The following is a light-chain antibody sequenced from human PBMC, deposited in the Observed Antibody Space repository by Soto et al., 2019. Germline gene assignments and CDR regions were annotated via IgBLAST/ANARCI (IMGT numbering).Light chain of an antibody. J-gene: IGKJ1*01. CDR1: QSVNRY. Sequence: EIVLTQSPATLSLSPGERPTLSCWASQSVNRYLVWYQQKPGQAPRLLMYDASKRATGIPARFSGSGSGTDFTLTISSLEPEDFAVYYCQQRDIWPWTFGQGTKVDIK. V-gene: IGKV3-11*01. CDR2: DAS. CDR3: QQRDIWPWT.